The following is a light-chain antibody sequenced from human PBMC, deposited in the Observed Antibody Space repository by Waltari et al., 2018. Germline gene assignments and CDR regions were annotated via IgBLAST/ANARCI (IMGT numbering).Light chain of an antibody. Sequence: DIMMTQSPDSLAVSLGERASINCKSSQTVLYSDNNNYLGWYQQRPGQPPKLLISWASTRESGVPDRFSGSGSGTDFTLTINSLQAEDVAIYYCQQYYSTPVTFGQGTKLEIK. CDR2: WAS. V-gene: IGKV4-1*01. CDR3: QQYYSTPVT. CDR1: QTVLYSDNNNY. J-gene: IGKJ2*01.